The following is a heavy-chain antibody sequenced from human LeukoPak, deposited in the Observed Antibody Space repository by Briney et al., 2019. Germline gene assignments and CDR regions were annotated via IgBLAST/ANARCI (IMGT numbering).Heavy chain of an antibody. CDR1: GFTFSSYS. CDR3: ARDLDDFWSGYYGY. J-gene: IGHJ4*02. CDR2: ISSSSSTI. D-gene: IGHD3-3*01. V-gene: IGHV3-48*01. Sequence: PGGSLRLSCAASGFTFSSYSMNWVRQAPGKGLEWVSYISSSSSTIYYADSVKGRFTISRDNAKNSLYLQMNSLRAEDTAVYYCARDLDDFWSGYYGYWGQGTLVTVSS.